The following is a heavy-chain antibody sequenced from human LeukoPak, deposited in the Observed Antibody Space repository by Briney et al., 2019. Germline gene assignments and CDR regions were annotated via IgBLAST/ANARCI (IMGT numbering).Heavy chain of an antibody. CDR3: AKDLCSTITYGGCGFDY. V-gene: IGHV3-23*01. Sequence: PGGSLRLSCAASGFMFRSYAMSWVRQAPGKGLEWVSVISGSGGRTYYADSVKGRLTISRDNSKNTLYLQMNSLRVEDTAVYYCAKDLCSTITYGGCGFDYWGQGAQVTVSS. CDR2: ISGSGGRT. D-gene: IGHD2-2*01. J-gene: IGHJ4*02. CDR1: GFMFRSYA.